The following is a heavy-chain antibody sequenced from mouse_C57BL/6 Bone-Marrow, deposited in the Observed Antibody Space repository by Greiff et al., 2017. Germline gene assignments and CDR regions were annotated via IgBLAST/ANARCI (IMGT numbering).Heavy chain of an antibody. Sequence: EVKLQESGGGLVKPGGSLKLSCAASGFTFSSYAMSWVRQTPEKRLEWVATISDGGSYTYYPDNVKGRFTISRDNATSKLYLQMIHLKSDDTAMSYCARDTMISTWFAYWGQGTLVTVSA. CDR3: ARDTMISTWFAY. V-gene: IGHV5-4*01. CDR2: ISDGGSYT. D-gene: IGHD2-4*01. CDR1: GFTFSSYA. J-gene: IGHJ3*01.